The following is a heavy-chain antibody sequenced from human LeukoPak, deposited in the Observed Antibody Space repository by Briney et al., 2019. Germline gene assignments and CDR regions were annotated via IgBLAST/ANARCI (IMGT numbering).Heavy chain of an antibody. Sequence: PSETLSLTCAVYGGSFSGYYWSWIRQPPGKGLEWIGEINHSGSTNYNPSLKSRVTISVDTSKNQFSLKLSSVTAADTAVYYCARDALNYDILTGYYIGHYYYYMDVWGKGTTVTISS. CDR3: ARDALNYDILTGYYIGHYYYYMDV. J-gene: IGHJ6*03. V-gene: IGHV4-34*01. D-gene: IGHD3-9*01. CDR2: INHSGST. CDR1: GGSFSGYY.